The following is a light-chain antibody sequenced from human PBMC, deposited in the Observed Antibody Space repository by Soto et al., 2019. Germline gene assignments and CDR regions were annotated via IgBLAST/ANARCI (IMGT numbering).Light chain of an antibody. CDR3: QQTYTTPEIT. Sequence: ILMTQSPSSFSASTGDRVTITCRSSQSISISLNWYQLKPGKAPNLLMYGASYLKSGVPTRFSGSGSGTDFTLTISSLQPEDFATYYCQQTYTTPEITFGQGTRLEN. CDR1: QSISIS. V-gene: IGKV1-39*01. J-gene: IGKJ5*01. CDR2: GAS.